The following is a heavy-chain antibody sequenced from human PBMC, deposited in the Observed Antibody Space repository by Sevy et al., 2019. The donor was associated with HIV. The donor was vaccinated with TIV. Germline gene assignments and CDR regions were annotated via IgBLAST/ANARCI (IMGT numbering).Heavy chain of an antibody. J-gene: IGHJ4*02. D-gene: IGHD1-26*01. CDR2: IYSGGST. Sequence: GGSLRLSCAASGFTVSSNYMSWVRQAPGKGLEWVSVIYSGGSTFYADSGKGRFTVSRDNSKNTLYLQLNSLRAEDTAVYYCARSNSGSYQNGDYWGQGTLVTVSS. V-gene: IGHV3-53*01. CDR3: ARSNSGSYQNGDY. CDR1: GFTVSSNY.